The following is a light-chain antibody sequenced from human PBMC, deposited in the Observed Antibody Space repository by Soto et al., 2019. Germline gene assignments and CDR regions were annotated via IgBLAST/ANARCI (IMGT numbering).Light chain of an antibody. Sequence: EIVLTQSPGTLSLFPGERATLSCRASQTISSSFVAWYQQKPGQAPRLLIYGSSTRATGIPDRFSGSGSGTDFTLTITRLDPEDFAVYYCQQFGISPRTFGQGTKLE. CDR1: QTISSSF. CDR2: GSS. J-gene: IGKJ2*01. V-gene: IGKV3-20*01. CDR3: QQFGISPRT.